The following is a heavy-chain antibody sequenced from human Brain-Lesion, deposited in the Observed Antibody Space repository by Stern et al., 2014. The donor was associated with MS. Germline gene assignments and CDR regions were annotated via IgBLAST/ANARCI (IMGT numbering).Heavy chain of an antibody. D-gene: IGHD1-1*01. CDR3: AKHLAERPFDY. CDR2: ISNDGNHK. V-gene: IGHV3-30*18. J-gene: IGHJ4*02. Sequence: VQLVESGGGLVQPGGSLRLSCAAAGFTYTDYWMRWVRQAPGKGPEWVAVISNDGNHKYHAVSVKDRFTISRDNSKNTLYLQMNSLRVEDTAVYYCAKHLAERPFDYWGQGTLVTVSS. CDR1: GFTYTDYW.